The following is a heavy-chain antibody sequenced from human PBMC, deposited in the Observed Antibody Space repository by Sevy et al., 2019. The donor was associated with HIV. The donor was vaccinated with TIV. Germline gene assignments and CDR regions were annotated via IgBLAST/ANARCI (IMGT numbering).Heavy chain of an antibody. J-gene: IGHJ6*02. V-gene: IGHV4-39*01. CDR3: ARQITMVQGAIPLHYYYGMDV. D-gene: IGHD3-10*01. CDR2: IYYSGST. Sequence: SETLSLTCTVSGGSISSSSYYWGWIRQPPGKGLEWIGSIYYSGSTYYNPSLKSRVTISVDTSKNQFSLKLSSVTAADTAVYYCARQITMVQGAIPLHYYYGMDVWGLGTTVTVSS. CDR1: GGSISSSSYY.